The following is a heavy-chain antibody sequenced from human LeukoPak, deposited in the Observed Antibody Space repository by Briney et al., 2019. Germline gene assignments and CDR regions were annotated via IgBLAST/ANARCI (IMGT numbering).Heavy chain of an antibody. V-gene: IGHV4-59*08. CDR1: GGSISSYY. Sequence: SETLSLTCTVSGGSISSYYWSWIRQPPGKGLEWIAYIYYSGSTNYNPSLKSRVTISLDMSKNQFSLKLTSVTAADTAVYYCARGGTCSGGSCYSVFDYWGQGTLVTVSS. D-gene: IGHD2-15*01. CDR3: ARGGTCSGGSCYSVFDY. J-gene: IGHJ4*02. CDR2: IYYSGST.